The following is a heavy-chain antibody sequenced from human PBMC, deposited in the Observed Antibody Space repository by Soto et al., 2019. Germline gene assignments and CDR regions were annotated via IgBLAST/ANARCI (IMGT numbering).Heavy chain of an antibody. CDR2: IYYSGST. CDR3: ARVKMDSSGNYAFDY. Sequence: SETLSLTCTVSGGSISSYYWSWIRQPPGKGLEWIGYIYYSGSTNYNPSLKSRVTISVDTSKNQFSLKLSSVTAADTAVYYCARVKMDSSGNYAFDYWGQGALVTVSS. V-gene: IGHV4-59*01. D-gene: IGHD3-22*01. CDR1: GGSISSYY. J-gene: IGHJ4*02.